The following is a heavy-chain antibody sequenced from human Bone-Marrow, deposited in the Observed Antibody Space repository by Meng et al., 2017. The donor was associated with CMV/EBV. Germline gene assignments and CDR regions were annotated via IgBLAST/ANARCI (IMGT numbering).Heavy chain of an antibody. CDR2: IYYSGST. J-gene: IGHJ6*01. D-gene: IGHD2-2*01. Sequence: SETLSLTCAVSGGSISRYYWKWIRQPPGRGLEWIGSIYYSGSTYYNPSLKSRVTISVDTSKNQFSLKLSSVTAADTAVYYCAIGTDPGPPYCSSTSCRYGMDVWGQGPTVTFSS. V-gene: IGHV4-59*12. CDR3: AIGTDPGPPYCSSTSCRYGMDV. CDR1: GGSISRYY.